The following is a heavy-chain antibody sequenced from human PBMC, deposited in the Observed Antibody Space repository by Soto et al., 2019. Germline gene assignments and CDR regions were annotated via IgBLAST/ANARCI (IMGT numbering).Heavy chain of an antibody. CDR3: ARGSVAGRRFDD. V-gene: IGHV1-46*01. CDR1: GYNFTSYY. Sequence: GASVKVSCKASGYNFTSYYIHWVRQAPGQGLEWMGIINPSGGSTSYAQKFQGRVTMTRDTSTSTVYMELSSLRSEDTAVYYCARGSVAGRRFDDWGQGTLVPVAS. CDR2: INPSGGST. J-gene: IGHJ5*02.